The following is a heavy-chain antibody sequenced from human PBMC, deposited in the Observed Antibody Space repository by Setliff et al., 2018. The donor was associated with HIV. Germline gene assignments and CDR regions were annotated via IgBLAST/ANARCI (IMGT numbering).Heavy chain of an antibody. CDR2: MKSKTDGGTT. CDR3: TTEDPWLRFGH. CDR1: GFTFNNAW. D-gene: IGHD5-12*01. J-gene: IGHJ5*02. V-gene: IGHV3-15*01. Sequence: GGSLRLSCAASGFTFNNAWMTWVRQAPGKGLEWVGHMKSKTDGGTTDYAAPVKGRFTISRDDSKTTLYLQMNSLKTEDTAVYYCTTEDPWLRFGHWGQGTLVTVSS.